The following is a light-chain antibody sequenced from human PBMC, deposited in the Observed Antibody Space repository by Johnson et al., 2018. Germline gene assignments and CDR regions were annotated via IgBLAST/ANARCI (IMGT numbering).Light chain of an antibody. CDR2: ENN. V-gene: IGLV1-51*02. Sequence: QSVLTQPPSVSAAPGQKVTISCSGSSSNIGNNYVSWYQQLPGTAPKLLIYENNKRPSGIPDRFSGSKSGTSATLGITGLQTGDEADYYCGTWDSSLSVVNFFGTGTKVTVL. CDR1: SSNIGNNY. J-gene: IGLJ1*01. CDR3: GTWDSSLSVVNF.